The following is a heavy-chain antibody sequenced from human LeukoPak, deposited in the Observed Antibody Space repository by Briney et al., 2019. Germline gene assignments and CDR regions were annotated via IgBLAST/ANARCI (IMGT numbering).Heavy chain of an antibody. CDR1: GGSISSSPYY. V-gene: IGHV4-39*01. CDR3: ARRDGYNWDY. CDR2: IYYTGST. Sequence: PSETLSLTCTVSGGSISSSPYYWGWIRQPPGKGLEWIATIYYTGSTYYNPSLKSRVTISVDTSKNQFSMRLSSVTAADTAVFYCARRDGYNWDYWGQGTLATVSS. D-gene: IGHD5-24*01. J-gene: IGHJ4*02.